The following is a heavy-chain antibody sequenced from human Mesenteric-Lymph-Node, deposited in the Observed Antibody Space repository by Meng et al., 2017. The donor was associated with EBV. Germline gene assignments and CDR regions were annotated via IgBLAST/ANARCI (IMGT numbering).Heavy chain of an antibody. CDR2: ISSSGSTP. Sequence: QVQWGGCVGELVKPGWSLRLACAASEFIFSDHYMNWIRQAPGKGMEWIAYISSSGSTPYYADSVKGRFTVSRDNAKSSLYLQMDNLRPEDTAVYYCARAYYYDGFDHWGQGTLVTVSS. J-gene: IGHJ4*02. D-gene: IGHD3-22*01. V-gene: IGHV3-11*01. CDR3: ARAYYYDGFDH. CDR1: EFIFSDHY.